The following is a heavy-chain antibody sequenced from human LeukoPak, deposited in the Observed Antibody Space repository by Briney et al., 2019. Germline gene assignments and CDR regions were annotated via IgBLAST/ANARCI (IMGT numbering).Heavy chain of an antibody. J-gene: IGHJ6*02. CDR3: AREFDILTGFSRYGMDV. CDR1: GFTFSSYS. V-gene: IGHV3-21*01. CDR2: ISSSSSYI. Sequence: PGGSLRLSCAASGFTFSSYSMNWVRQAPGKGLEWVSSISSSSSYIYYADSVKGRFTISRDNAKNSLYLQMNSLRAEDTAVYYCAREFDILTGFSRYGMDVWGQGTTVTVSS. D-gene: IGHD3-9*01.